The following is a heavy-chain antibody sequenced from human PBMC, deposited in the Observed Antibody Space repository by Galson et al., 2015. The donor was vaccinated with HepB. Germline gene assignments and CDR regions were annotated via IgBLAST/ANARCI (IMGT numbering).Heavy chain of an antibody. CDR2: VSVYNGNT. J-gene: IGHJ1*01. CDR1: GYTFRSFG. D-gene: IGHD5/OR15-5a*01. V-gene: IGHV1-18*01. CDR3: TRGSHGVHGLFQY. Sequence: SVKVSCKASGYTFRSFGIGWVRQAPGQGLEWMGWVSVYNGNTSFAQNFQDRITMTTDTSANMAYLELKSLRFDDTAIYYCTRGSHGVHGLFQYWGQGTPVIVSS.